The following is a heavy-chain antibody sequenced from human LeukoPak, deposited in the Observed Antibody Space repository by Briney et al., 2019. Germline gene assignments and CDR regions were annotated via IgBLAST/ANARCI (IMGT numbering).Heavy chain of an antibody. D-gene: IGHD6-6*01. J-gene: IGHJ4*02. CDR1: GLTFSNYA. Sequence: GGSLRLSCAASGLTFSNYAMSWVRQVPGKGLEWVSTISGSGGSTYYADSVKGRFTISRDNSKNTLLLQMNSLRAEDTALYYCAKGKQYSTPGYFDYWGQGTLVTVSS. CDR3: AKGKQYSTPGYFDY. CDR2: ISGSGGST. V-gene: IGHV3-23*01.